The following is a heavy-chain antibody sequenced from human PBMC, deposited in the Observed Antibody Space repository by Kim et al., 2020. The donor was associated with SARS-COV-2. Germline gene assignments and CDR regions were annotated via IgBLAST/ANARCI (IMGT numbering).Heavy chain of an antibody. CDR1: GFTFSSYG. D-gene: IGHD2-8*01. CDR2: ISYDGSNK. J-gene: IGHJ4*02. CDR3: AKDQGMLAFDY. Sequence: GGSLRLSCAASGFTFSSYGMHWVRQAPGKGLEWVAVISYDGSNKYYADSVKGRFTISRDNSKNTLYLQMNSLRAEDTAVYYCAKDQGMLAFDYWGEGTLGSVSS. V-gene: IGHV3-30*18.